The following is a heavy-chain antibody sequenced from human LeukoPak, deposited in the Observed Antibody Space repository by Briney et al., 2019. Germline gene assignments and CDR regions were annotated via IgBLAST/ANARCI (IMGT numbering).Heavy chain of an antibody. J-gene: IGHJ6*03. CDR1: GYTFTMYY. V-gene: IGHV1-46*01. CDR3: AREERGGLSGNLGGLFASYYTYYYMDV. Sequence: ASVKVSCKASGYTFTMYYIHWVRQAPGQGLEWLGLINPSDGATTSAHRFQGRVTMTRDMSTTTIYMDLRSLRSADTAVDFCAREERGGLSGNLGGLFASYYTYYYMDVWGRGTTVTVSS. CDR2: INPSDGAT. D-gene: IGHD3-16*01.